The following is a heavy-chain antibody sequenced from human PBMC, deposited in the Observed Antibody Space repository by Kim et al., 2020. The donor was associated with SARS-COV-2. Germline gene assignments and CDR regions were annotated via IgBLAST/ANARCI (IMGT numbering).Heavy chain of an antibody. CDR3: ARVLYLRLDV. J-gene: IGHJ6*02. CDR2: GNT. Sequence: GNTNYAQKLQGRVTRTTATSTSTAYMGLRSLRSDDTAVYYCARVLYLRLDVWGQGTTVTVSS. V-gene: IGHV1-18*01.